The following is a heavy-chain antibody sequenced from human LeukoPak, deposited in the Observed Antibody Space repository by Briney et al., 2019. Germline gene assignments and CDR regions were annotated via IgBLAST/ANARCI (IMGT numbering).Heavy chain of an antibody. D-gene: IGHD5-18*01. CDR3: ARERSSYGLNWFDP. J-gene: IGHJ5*02. Sequence: PSETLSLTCTVSGGSISSYYWSWIRQPPGKGLEWIGYIYYSGSTNYNPSLKSRVTISVDTSKNQFSLKLSSVTAADTAVYYCARERSSYGLNWFDPWGQGTLVTVSS. V-gene: IGHV4-59*12. CDR1: GGSISSYY. CDR2: IYYSGST.